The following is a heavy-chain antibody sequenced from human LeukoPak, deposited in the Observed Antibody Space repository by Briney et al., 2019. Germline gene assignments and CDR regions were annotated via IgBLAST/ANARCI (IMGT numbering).Heavy chain of an antibody. CDR3: ATQGYNNQTMDV. D-gene: IGHD5-24*01. Sequence: SETLSLTCTVSGDSIRTTRYWGWIRQPHGKGLEWIGAIYFSESTYYNPSLKSRVMISVDTSRNQFSLKLTSVTAADTAAYYCATQGYNNQTMDVWGQGTTVTVSS. CDR1: GDSIRTTRY. V-gene: IGHV4-39*01. J-gene: IGHJ6*02. CDR2: IYFSEST.